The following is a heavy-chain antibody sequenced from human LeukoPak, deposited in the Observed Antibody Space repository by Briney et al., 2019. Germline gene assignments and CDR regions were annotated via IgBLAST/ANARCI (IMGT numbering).Heavy chain of an antibody. Sequence: PGGSLRLSCAASGFTFSSYAMHWVRQAPGKGLEWVAVISYDGSNKYYADSVKGRFTISRDNSKNTLYLQMNSLRAEDTAVYYCARDAVVVPAANREGYFDYWGQGTLVTVSS. CDR1: GFTFSSYA. D-gene: IGHD2-2*01. J-gene: IGHJ4*02. CDR2: ISYDGSNK. CDR3: ARDAVVVPAANREGYFDY. V-gene: IGHV3-30*04.